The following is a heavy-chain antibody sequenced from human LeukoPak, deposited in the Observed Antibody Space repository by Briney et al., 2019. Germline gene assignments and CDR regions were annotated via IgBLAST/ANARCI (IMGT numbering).Heavy chain of an antibody. CDR2: ISTSDSYM. J-gene: IGHJ3*02. V-gene: IGHV3-21*01. CDR1: GFNFSTSR. Sequence: GGSLRLSCAASGFNFSTSRMNWVRQAPGKGLEWVSSISTSDSYMYYGDSVRGRFTISRDNTRNSVYLQMNSLRAEDTAVYYCARENYGSGPNEAFDIWGQGTMVTVSS. D-gene: IGHD3-10*01. CDR3: ARENYGSGPNEAFDI.